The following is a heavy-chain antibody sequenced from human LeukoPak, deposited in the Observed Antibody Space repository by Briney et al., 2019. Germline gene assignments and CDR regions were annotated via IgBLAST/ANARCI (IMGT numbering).Heavy chain of an antibody. V-gene: IGHV3-74*01. D-gene: IGHD5-18*01. CDR1: GFTFSSYW. J-gene: IGHJ4*02. Sequence: PGGSLRLSCAASGFTFSSYWMHWVRQAPEKGLVWVSRINSDVSSTSYADSVKGRFTISRDNAKNTLYLQMNSLRAEDTAVYYCARGLSMVTPFALGYWGQGTLVTVSS. CDR3: ARGLSMVTPFALGY. CDR2: INSDVSST.